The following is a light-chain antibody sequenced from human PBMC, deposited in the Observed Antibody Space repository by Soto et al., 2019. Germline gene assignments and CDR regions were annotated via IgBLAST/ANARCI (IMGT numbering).Light chain of an antibody. J-gene: IGLJ1*01. CDR1: SSVVGSYNL. Sequence: QSVLTQPASVSGSPGQSITISCTGTSSVVGSYNLVSWYQQHPGKAPKLMIYEVSKRPSGVSNRFSGSKSGNTASLTISGLQAEYDADYYCCSYAGSSFYVFGTVTKVTDL. V-gene: IGLV2-23*02. CDR2: EVS. CDR3: CSYAGSSFYV.